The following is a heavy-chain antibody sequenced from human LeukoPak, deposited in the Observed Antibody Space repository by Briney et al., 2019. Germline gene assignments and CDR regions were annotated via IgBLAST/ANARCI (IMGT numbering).Heavy chain of an antibody. J-gene: IGHJ4*02. CDR1: GFTFSNYA. D-gene: IGHD3-10*01. Sequence: PGGSLRLSFAASGFTFSNYAMSWVRPAPGKGREGVSAICGGGGSTYYADSVKGRFTISRDNAKNSLYLQMNSLRAEDTAVYYCARGSGRLWENFDYWGQGTLVTVSS. V-gene: IGHV3-23*01. CDR3: ARGSGRLWENFDY. CDR2: ICGGGGST.